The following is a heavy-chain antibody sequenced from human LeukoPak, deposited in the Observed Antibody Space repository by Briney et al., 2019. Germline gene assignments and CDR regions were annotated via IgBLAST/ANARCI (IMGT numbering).Heavy chain of an antibody. J-gene: IGHJ5*02. CDR3: VREEDIVVVPTDQRGGWFDP. CDR1: GGSISSYY. V-gene: IGHV4-4*07. Sequence: PSETLSLTCTVSGGSISSYYWSWIRQPAGKGLEWIGRIYTSGSTNYNPSLKSRVTMSVDTSKNQFSLKLSSVTAADTAVYYCVREEDIVVVPTDQRGGWFDPWGQGTLVTVSS. D-gene: IGHD2-2*01. CDR2: IYTSGST.